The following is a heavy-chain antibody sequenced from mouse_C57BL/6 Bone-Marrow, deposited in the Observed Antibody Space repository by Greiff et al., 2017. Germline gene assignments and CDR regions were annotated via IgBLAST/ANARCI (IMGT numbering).Heavy chain of an antibody. CDR3: ARGGSYWYFDV. Sequence: VKLQQPGAELVRPGSSVKLSCKASGYTFTSYWMHWVKQGPIQGLEWIGNIDPSDSETHYNQKFKDKATLTVDKSSSPAYMQLSSLPSEDSAVYYSARGGSYWYFDVWGTGTTVTVSS. CDR2: IDPSDSET. V-gene: IGHV1-52*01. CDR1: GYTFTSYW. J-gene: IGHJ1*03.